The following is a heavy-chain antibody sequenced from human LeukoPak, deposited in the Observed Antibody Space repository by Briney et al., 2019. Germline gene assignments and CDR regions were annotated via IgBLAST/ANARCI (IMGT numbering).Heavy chain of an antibody. Sequence: SETLSLTCTVSGGSISSYYWNWIRQPAGKGLEWIGRIYASGSTNYNPSLKSRVTMSVGTSKNQFSLNLISVTAADTAVYYCARGGASGSCYGWGQGTLVTVSS. J-gene: IGHJ4*02. D-gene: IGHD2-15*01. CDR3: ARGGASGSCYG. V-gene: IGHV4-4*07. CDR1: GGSISSYY. CDR2: IYASGST.